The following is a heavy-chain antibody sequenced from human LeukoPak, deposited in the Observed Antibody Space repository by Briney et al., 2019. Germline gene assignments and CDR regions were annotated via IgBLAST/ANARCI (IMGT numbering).Heavy chain of an antibody. CDR1: GYTFTSYG. V-gene: IGHV1-18*01. CDR3: AGGAAIVGATKGGDY. CDR2: ISAYNGNT. Sequence: EASVTVSCKASGYTFTSYGISWVRQAPGQGLEWMGWISAYNGNTNYAQKLQGRVTMTTDTSTSTAYMELRSLRSDDTAVYYCAGGAAIVGATKGGDYWGQGTLVTVSS. J-gene: IGHJ4*02. D-gene: IGHD1-26*01.